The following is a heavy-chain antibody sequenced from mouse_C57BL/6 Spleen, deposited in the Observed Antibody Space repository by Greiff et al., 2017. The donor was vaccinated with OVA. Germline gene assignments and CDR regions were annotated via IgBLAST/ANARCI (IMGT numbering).Heavy chain of an antibody. CDR2: IYCDDDK. CDR1: GFSLSTSGMG. CDR3: ARRESSNHWYFDV. V-gene: IGHV8-12*01. Sequence: QVTLKESGPGILQSSQTLSLSCSFSGFSLSTSGMGVSWIRQPSGKGLEWLAHIYCDDDKRYNPSLKSLLTISKDTSRNQVFLKITSVDTADTATYYCARRESSNHWYFDVWGTGTTVTVSS. J-gene: IGHJ1*03. D-gene: IGHD2-5*01.